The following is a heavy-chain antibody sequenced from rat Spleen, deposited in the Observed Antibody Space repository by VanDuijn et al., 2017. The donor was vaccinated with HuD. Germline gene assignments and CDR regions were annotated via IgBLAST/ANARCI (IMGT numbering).Heavy chain of an antibody. CDR2: ISYSGST. V-gene: IGHV3-1*01. CDR1: GYSITSNY. D-gene: IGHD4-3*01. CDR3: ARGTDSGCVMDA. Sequence: EVQLQESGPGLVKPSQSLSLTCSVTGYSITSNYWGWIRKFPGNKMEWMGYISYSGSTSYNPYLKSRISITRETSKNLFFLQLNSLTTVDTATYYWARGTDSGCVMDAWGQGASVTVSS. J-gene: IGHJ4*01.